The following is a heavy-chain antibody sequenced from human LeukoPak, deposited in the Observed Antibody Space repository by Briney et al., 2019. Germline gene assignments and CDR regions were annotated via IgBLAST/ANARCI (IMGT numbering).Heavy chain of an antibody. CDR2: IYYSGST. J-gene: IGHJ4*02. Sequence: SETLSLTCAVYGGSFSGYYWSWIRQPPGKGLEWIGSIYYSGSTYYNPSLKSRVTISVDTSKNQFSLKLSSVTAADTAVYYCARRDGYSGYDWDFDYWGQGTLVTVSS. D-gene: IGHD5-12*01. V-gene: IGHV4-34*01. CDR1: GGSFSGYY. CDR3: ARRDGYSGYDWDFDY.